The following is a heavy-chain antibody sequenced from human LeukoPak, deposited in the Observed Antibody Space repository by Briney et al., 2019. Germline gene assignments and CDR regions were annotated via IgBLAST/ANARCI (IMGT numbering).Heavy chain of an antibody. D-gene: IGHD2-21*01. CDR2: IYSGGST. Sequence: PGGSLRLSCAASGFTFSTYAMSWVRQAPGKGLEWVSVIYSGGSTYYAESVRGRFTISRDNSKNTLYLHMNSLRAEDTAVYYCAKDVGVFAFDSWGQGTLVTVRS. CDR3: AKDVGVFAFDS. J-gene: IGHJ4*02. CDR1: GFTFSTYA. V-gene: IGHV3-23*03.